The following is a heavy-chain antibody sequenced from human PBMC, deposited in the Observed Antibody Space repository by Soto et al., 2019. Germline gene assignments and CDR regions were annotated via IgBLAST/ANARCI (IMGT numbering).Heavy chain of an antibody. CDR1: GFTFDDYA. CDR2: ISWNSGSI. D-gene: IGHD3-10*01. V-gene: IGHV3-9*01. J-gene: IGHJ4*02. CDR3: AKDIEGYGSGSYFDY. Sequence: SLKISCAASGFTFDDYAMHWVRQAPGKGLEWVSGISWNSGSIGYADSVKGRFTISRDNAKNSLYLQMNSLRAEDTALYYCAKDIEGYGSGSYFDYWGQGTLVTVSS.